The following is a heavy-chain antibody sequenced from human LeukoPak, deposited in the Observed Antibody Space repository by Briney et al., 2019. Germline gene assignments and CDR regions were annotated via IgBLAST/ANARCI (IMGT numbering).Heavy chain of an antibody. CDR3: ARGYCSSTSCQYYLDY. Sequence: ASVKVSCKASGYSFTSYAMHWVRRAPGQRLEWMGWIYAGNGNTQFSQNFQGRVTFTRDTSASTAYMELSSLRSEDTAVYYCARGYCSSTSCQYYLDYWGQGTLVTVSS. CDR1: GYSFTSYA. CDR2: IYAGNGNT. J-gene: IGHJ4*02. D-gene: IGHD2-2*01. V-gene: IGHV1-3*01.